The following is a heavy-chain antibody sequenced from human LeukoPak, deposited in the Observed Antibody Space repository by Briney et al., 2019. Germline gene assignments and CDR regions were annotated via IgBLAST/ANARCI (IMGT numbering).Heavy chain of an antibody. CDR3: AGGGDWFDY. Sequence: PSQTLSLTCTVSGGSISSGSYYWSWIRQPAGKGLEWIGRIYTSGSTNYNPSLKSRVTISVDTSENQFSLKLSSVTAADTAVYYCAGGGDWFDYWGQGTLVTVSS. CDR1: GGSISSGSYY. CDR2: IYTSGST. D-gene: IGHD3-9*01. J-gene: IGHJ4*02. V-gene: IGHV4-61*02.